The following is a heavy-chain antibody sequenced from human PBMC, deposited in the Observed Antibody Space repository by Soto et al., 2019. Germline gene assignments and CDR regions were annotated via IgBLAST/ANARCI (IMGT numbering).Heavy chain of an antibody. D-gene: IGHD3-16*02. J-gene: IGHJ4*02. Sequence: PSETLSLTCSVSNGSINSSGHFWSWLRQHPGKGLEWLGYIYYTGSTYYNPALQRRAVFSIDTSKTRFSLKLTSATAADTAVYYCARGFGGASLYYFDFWGQGTQVTVSS. CDR3: ARGFGGASLYYFDF. CDR2: IYYTGST. V-gene: IGHV4-31*03. CDR1: NGSINSSGHF.